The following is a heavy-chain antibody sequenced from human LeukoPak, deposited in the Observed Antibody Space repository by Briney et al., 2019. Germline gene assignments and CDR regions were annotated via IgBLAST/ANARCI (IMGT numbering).Heavy chain of an antibody. CDR3: ARAGDGYDWSSFDY. CDR1: GFTFSSYW. Sequence: PGGSLRPSCAASGFTFSSYWMHWGRQAPGKGLVWVSRINSDGSSTSYADSVKGRFTISRDNAKNTLYLQMNSLRAEDTAVYYCARAGDGYDWSSFDYWGQGTLVTVSS. D-gene: IGHD5-12*01. V-gene: IGHV3-74*01. J-gene: IGHJ4*02. CDR2: INSDGSST.